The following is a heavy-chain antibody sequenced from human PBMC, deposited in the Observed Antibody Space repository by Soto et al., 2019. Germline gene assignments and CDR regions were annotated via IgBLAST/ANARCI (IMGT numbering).Heavy chain of an antibody. CDR3: ARRVGQSLAEFDY. CDR2: ISSTSSNI. V-gene: IGHV3-21*01. D-gene: IGHD6-19*01. Sequence: EVQLVVSGGGLVKPGGSLRLSCAASGFTFSSYTMSWVRQAPGKGLEWVSSISSTSSNIYYADSVKGRFTISRDNAQNSLFLQMNSLRVEDTAVYYCARRVGQSLAEFDYWGQGTLVTVSS. CDR1: GFTFSSYT. J-gene: IGHJ4*02.